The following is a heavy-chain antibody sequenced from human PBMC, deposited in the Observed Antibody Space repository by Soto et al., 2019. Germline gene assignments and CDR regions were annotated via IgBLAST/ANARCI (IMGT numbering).Heavy chain of an antibody. D-gene: IGHD3-10*01. CDR1: GGSISSYY. V-gene: IGHV4-59*01. J-gene: IGHJ3*01. CDR3: ARRYGSAFDF. CDR2: IYYSGST. Sequence: SETLSLTCTVSGGSISSYYWSWIRQPPGKGLEWIGHIYYSGSTNYNPSLKSRVTISVDTSKNQFSLKLSSVTAADTAVYYCARRYGSAFDFWGQGTTVTVSS.